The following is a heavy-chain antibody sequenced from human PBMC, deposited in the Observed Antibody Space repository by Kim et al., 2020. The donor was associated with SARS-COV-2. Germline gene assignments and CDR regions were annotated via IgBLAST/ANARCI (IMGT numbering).Heavy chain of an antibody. CDR3: VKGTPLLWFGELLDRTLVRY. V-gene: IGHV3-64D*06. Sequence: RFTISRDNSKNTLYLQMSSLRAEDTAVYYCVKGTPLLWFGELLDRTLVRYWGQGTLVTVSS. D-gene: IGHD3-10*01. J-gene: IGHJ4*02.